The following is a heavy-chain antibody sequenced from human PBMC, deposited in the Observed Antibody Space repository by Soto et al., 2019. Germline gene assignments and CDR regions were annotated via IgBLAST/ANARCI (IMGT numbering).Heavy chain of an antibody. CDR1: GFTFDDYA. Sequence: EVQLVESGGGLVQPGRSLRLSCSASGFTFDDYAMLWVRPATWKGLAWVSGIRWNSGSIGYADSVKGRLTISRDNAKNSLYLHMNSLRADDTALYYCANDRVELATRYYLDYGGQGTLVTVAS. V-gene: IGHV3-9*01. J-gene: IGHJ4*02. CDR2: IRWNSGSI. CDR3: ANDRVELATRYYLDY. D-gene: IGHD1-26*01.